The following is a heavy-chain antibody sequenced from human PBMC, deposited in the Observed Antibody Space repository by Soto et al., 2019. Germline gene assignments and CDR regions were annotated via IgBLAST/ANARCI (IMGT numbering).Heavy chain of an antibody. CDR2: IIPVLGVE. V-gene: IGHV1-69*02. J-gene: IGHJ6*02. CDR3: VTSLNPGSATPSYYGIDV. D-gene: IGHD2-15*01. Sequence: QVQLVQSGAEVKEPGSSVKVSCKASGGSFTSYILTWVRQAPGQGLEWMGRIIPVLGVEYYAQNFQDRVTITADTSTNTAYMELSSLRAEDTAVYYCVTSLNPGSATPSYYGIDVWGLGTTVTVSS. CDR1: GGSFTSYI.